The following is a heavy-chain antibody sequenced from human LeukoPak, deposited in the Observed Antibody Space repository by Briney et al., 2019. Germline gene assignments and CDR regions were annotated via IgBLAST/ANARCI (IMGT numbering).Heavy chain of an antibody. CDR2: LFHSGDT. V-gene: IGHV4-38-2*02. D-gene: IGHD4-17*01. CDR1: GYSINSGYS. CDR3: ARGVADTTGYYGEDY. Sequence: PSETLSLTCTVSGYSINSGYSWGWLRQPPGKGLEWIGSLFHSGDTYYTPSLESRVTISADTSRNQFSLKISSVTAADTAVYYCARGVADTTGYYGEDYWGQGTLVTVSS. J-gene: IGHJ4*02.